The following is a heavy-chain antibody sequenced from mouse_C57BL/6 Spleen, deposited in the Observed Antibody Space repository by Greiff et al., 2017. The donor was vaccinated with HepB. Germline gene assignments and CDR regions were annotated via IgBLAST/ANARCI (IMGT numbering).Heavy chain of an antibody. CDR3: TAERAWFAY. D-gene: IGHD6-1*01. CDR1: GYTFTDYE. J-gene: IGHJ3*01. CDR2: IDPETGGT. Sequence: VQGVESGAELVRPGASVTLSCKASGYTFTDYEMHWVKQTPVHGLEWIGAIDPETGGTAYNQKFKGKAILTADKSSSTAYMELRSLTSEDSAVYYCTAERAWFAYWGQGTLVTVSA. V-gene: IGHV1-15*01.